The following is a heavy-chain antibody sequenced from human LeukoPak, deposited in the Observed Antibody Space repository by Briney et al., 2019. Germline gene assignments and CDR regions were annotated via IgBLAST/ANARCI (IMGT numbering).Heavy chain of an antibody. CDR3: ARDSGYSGYVGGPFDY. Sequence: PSETLSLTCTVSGGSISSGDYYWGWIRQPPGKGLEWIGYIYYSGSTYYNPSLKSRVTMSVATSKNQFSLRLSSVTAADTAVYYCARDSGYSGYVGGPFDYWGQGTLVTVSS. V-gene: IGHV4-30-4*02. CDR1: GGSISSGDYY. CDR2: IYYSGST. J-gene: IGHJ4*02. D-gene: IGHD5-12*01.